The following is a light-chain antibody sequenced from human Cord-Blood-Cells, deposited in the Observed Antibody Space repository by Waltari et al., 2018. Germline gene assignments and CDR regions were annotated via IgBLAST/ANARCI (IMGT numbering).Light chain of an antibody. CDR3: QQYNSYSYT. CDR1: QSISSW. CDR2: KAS. V-gene: IGKV1-5*03. J-gene: IGKJ2*01. Sequence: DIQMTQSPSTLSASVGDRVTITCLASQSISSWLAWYQQKPGKAPKRLIYKASSLESGVPSRFSGSGSGTEFTLTISSLQPDDFATYYCQQYNSYSYTFGQGTKLEIK.